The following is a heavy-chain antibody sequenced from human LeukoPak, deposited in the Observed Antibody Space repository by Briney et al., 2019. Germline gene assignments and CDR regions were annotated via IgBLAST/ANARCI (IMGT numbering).Heavy chain of an antibody. CDR2: MNPNSGNT. D-gene: IGHD3-22*01. J-gene: IGHJ4*02. CDR1: GYTFTSYD. V-gene: IGHV1-8*01. CDR3: ARGSGTYYYDSSGYYYWDY. Sequence: ASVKVSCKASGYTFTSYDINWVRQATGQGLEWMGWMNPNSGNTGYAQKFQGRVTMTRNTSISTAYMELSSLRSGDTAVYYCARGSGTYYYDSSGYYYWDYWGQGTLVTVSS.